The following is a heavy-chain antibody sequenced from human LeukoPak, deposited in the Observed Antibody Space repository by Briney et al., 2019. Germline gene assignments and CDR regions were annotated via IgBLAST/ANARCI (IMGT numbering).Heavy chain of an antibody. CDR3: ARGRYSYGSPDDAFDI. D-gene: IGHD5-18*01. CDR2: IYTSGST. Sequence: PSETLSLTCTVSGDSISSYYWGWIRQPAGKGLEWIGRIYTSGSTNYNPSLKSRVTMSVDTSKNQFSLKLSSVTAADTAVYYCARGRYSYGSPDDAFDIWGQGTMVTVSS. CDR1: GDSISSYY. J-gene: IGHJ3*02. V-gene: IGHV4-4*07.